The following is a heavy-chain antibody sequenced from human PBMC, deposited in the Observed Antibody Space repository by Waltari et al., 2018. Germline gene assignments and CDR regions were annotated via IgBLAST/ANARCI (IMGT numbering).Heavy chain of an antibody. V-gene: IGHV4-59*13. J-gene: IGHJ5*02. Sequence: QVQLQESGPGLVKPSETLSPTCTVPGGSISSYYWSWIRHPPGKGLEWIGYISYSGLTTYDPAPKSQDTISGDTSKNQFSLKRSSVTAADTAVYYCARVGSTSSRSWFDPWGQGTLVTVSS. CDR1: GGSISSYY. D-gene: IGHD2-2*01. CDR3: ARVGSTSSRSWFDP. CDR2: ISYSGLT.